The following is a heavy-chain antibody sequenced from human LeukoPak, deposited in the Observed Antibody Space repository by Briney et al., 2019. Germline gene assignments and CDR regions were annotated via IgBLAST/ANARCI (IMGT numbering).Heavy chain of an antibody. D-gene: IGHD6-19*01. CDR3: AKAPIWAVAGTEFDY. J-gene: IGHJ4*02. CDR2: ISGSGGST. V-gene: IGHV3-23*01. Sequence: PGGSLRLSCAASGFTFSSYEMNWVRQAPGKGLEWVSAISGSGGSTYYADSVKGRFTISRDNSKNTLYLQMNSLRVEDTAVYYCAKAPIWAVAGTEFDYWGQGTLVTVSS. CDR1: GFTFSSYE.